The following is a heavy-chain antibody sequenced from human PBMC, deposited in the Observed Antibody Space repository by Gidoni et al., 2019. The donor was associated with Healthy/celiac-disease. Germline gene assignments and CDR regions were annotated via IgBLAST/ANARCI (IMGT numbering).Heavy chain of an antibody. D-gene: IGHD5-18*01. V-gene: IGHV3-23*01. J-gene: IGHJ4*02. Sequence: EVQLLESGGGLVQPGGSLRLSCAASGFTFSSYAMSWVRQAPGKGLEWVSAISGSGGSTYYADSVKGRFTISRDNSKNTLYLKMNSLRAEDTAVYYCAKDITVATPANIQLWLDYWGQGTLVTVSS. CDR3: AKDITVATPANIQLWLDY. CDR1: GFTFSSYA. CDR2: ISGSGGST.